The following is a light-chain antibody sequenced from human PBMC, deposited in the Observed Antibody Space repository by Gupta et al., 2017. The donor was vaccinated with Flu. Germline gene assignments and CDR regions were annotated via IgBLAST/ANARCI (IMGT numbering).Light chain of an antibody. Sequence: PGERATLFCRASQTITRNFLAWYQQKPGQAPRLLIHSASSRATGIPDRFSGSGSGTDFTLTISGLEPEDLAVYYCQQYGDSPPTTFGQGTKVEIK. V-gene: IGKV3-20*01. CDR2: SAS. CDR1: QTITRNF. J-gene: IGKJ1*01. CDR3: QQYGDSPPTT.